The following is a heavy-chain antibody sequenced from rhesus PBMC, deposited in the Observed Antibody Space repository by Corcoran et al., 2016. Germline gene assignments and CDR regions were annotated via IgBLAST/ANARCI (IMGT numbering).Heavy chain of an antibody. CDR3: ARGRFSGSYFDY. V-gene: IGHV4-160*01. CDR2: IDRSGST. D-gene: IGHD6-25*01. CDR1: GGSISGYW. J-gene: IGHJ4*01. Sequence: QLQLQESGPGLVKPSETLSLTCAVSGGSISGYWWSWIRQPPGKGLDGIGRIDRSGSTDYNPSLKSRVTISRDTAKNQFSLKLSSVTAADTAVYYCARGRFSGSYFDYWGQGVLVTVSS.